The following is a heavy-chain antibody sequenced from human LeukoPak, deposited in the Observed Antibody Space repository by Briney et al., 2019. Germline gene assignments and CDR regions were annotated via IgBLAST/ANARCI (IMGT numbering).Heavy chain of an antibody. V-gene: IGHV4-4*07. J-gene: IGHJ3*02. CDR3: ARDKYAYCGGDCLDAFDI. CDR1: GDSISSFY. CDR2: IHTSGGT. D-gene: IGHD2-21*02. Sequence: PSETLSLTCTVSGDSISSFYWSWNRQPAGKGLEWIGRIHTSGGTNYNPSLKGRVTMSVDTSKNQFSLKLSSVTAADTAVYYCARDKYAYCGGDCLDAFDIWGQGTMVTVSS.